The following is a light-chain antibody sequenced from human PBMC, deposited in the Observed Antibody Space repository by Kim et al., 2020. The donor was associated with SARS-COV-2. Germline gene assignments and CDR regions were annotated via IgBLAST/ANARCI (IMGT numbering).Light chain of an antibody. V-gene: IGKV1-5*03. J-gene: IGKJ2*02. CDR3: QEYSTDSRT. CDR2: MAS. CDR1: QSINRW. Sequence: DIQMTQSPSTLSAFVGDRVTISCRASQSINRWLAWYQQKPGKAPKLLMYMASTSDGWVPSRFTGSGSGTEFTLTISSLQPDDFATYYCQEYSTDSRTFGQGTKLEI.